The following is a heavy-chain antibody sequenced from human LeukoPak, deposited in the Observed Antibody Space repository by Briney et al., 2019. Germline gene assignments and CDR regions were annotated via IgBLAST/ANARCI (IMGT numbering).Heavy chain of an antibody. CDR1: GFTFDDYG. CDR3: VRDFSGSGSIDY. D-gene: IGHD3-10*01. V-gene: IGHV3-30*03. Sequence: GGSLRLSCEASGFTFDDYGMSWVRQAPGKGLEWVAVLSNDGRHKFYGDSVKGRFIISRDNSKNTLYLQMNSLRTDDTAVYYCVRDFSGSGSIDYWGQGTLVTVAS. J-gene: IGHJ4*02. CDR2: LSNDGRHK.